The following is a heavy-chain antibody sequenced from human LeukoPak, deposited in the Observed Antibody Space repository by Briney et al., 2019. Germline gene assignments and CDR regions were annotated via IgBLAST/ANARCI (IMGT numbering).Heavy chain of an antibody. Sequence: ASVKVSCKASGYTFTGYYIHWVRQAPGQGLEWMGWIDPNSGGTIYAQKFQGRVTMTRDTSISTASMELSRLRSDDTAVYYCARDPSRYYGSGSYYSFMDVWGQGTTVTVSS. D-gene: IGHD3-10*01. CDR2: IDPNSGGT. CDR3: ARDPSRYYGSGSYYSFMDV. J-gene: IGHJ6*02. CDR1: GYTFTGYY. V-gene: IGHV1-2*02.